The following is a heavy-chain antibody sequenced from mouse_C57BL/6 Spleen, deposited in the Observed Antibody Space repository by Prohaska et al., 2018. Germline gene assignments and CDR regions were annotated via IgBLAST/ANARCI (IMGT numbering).Heavy chain of an antibody. CDR3: ARYYYGSSYWYFDV. V-gene: IGHV3-6*01. CDR2: ISYDGSN. CDR1: GYSITSGYY. J-gene: IGHJ1*03. D-gene: IGHD1-1*01. Sequence: DVQLQESGPGLVKPSQSLSLTCSVTGYSITSGYYWNWIRQFPGNKLEWMGYISYDGSNNYNPSLKNRISITRDTSKNQFFLKLNSVTTEDTATYYCARYYYGSSYWYFDVWGTGTTVTVSS.